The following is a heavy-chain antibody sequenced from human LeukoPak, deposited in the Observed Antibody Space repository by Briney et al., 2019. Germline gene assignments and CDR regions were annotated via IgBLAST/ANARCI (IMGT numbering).Heavy chain of an antibody. D-gene: IGHD1-7*01. CDR1: GFTFSSYW. Sequence: GGSLRLSCAASGFTFSSYWMSWVRQAPGKGLEWVANIKQDGSEKYYVDSVKGRFTISRDNAKNSLYLQMNSLRAEDTAVYYCAKEANWNYSWYYLDYWGQGTLVTVSS. V-gene: IGHV3-7*01. CDR2: IKQDGSEK. CDR3: AKEANWNYSWYYLDY. J-gene: IGHJ4*02.